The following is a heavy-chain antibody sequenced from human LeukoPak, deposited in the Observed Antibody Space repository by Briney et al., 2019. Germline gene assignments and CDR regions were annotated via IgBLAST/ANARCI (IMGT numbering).Heavy chain of an antibody. Sequence: PGGSLRLSCAASGFTFSSYSMNWVRQAPGKGLEWVSYISSSSSTIYYADSVKGRFTISRDNAKNLLYLQMDSLRVEDTAIYYCARDAGGRTQREGWFDPWGQGTLVTVSS. CDR3: ARDAGGRTQREGWFDP. CDR2: ISSSSSTI. CDR1: GFTFSSYS. D-gene: IGHD1-1*01. J-gene: IGHJ5*02. V-gene: IGHV3-48*04.